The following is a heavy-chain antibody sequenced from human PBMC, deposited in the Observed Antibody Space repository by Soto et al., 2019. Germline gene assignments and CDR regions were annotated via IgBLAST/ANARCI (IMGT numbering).Heavy chain of an antibody. Sequence: GGSLSLSCAASGFNFSSYAMHWVRQAPGKGLEWVAVISYDGSNKYYADSVKGRFTISRDNSKNTLYLQMNSLRAEDTAVYYCARDSCSSTSCYAVGYYYYYYGMDVWGQGTTVTVSS. D-gene: IGHD2-2*01. V-gene: IGHV3-30-3*01. CDR1: GFNFSSYA. CDR3: ARDSCSSTSCYAVGYYYYYYGMDV. J-gene: IGHJ6*02. CDR2: ISYDGSNK.